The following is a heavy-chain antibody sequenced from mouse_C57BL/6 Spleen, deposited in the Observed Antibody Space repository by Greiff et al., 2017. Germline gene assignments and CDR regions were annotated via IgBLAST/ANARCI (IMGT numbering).Heavy chain of an antibody. J-gene: IGHJ2*01. CDR3: ARSGDYGRRRFDY. Sequence: VQLQESGAELVRPGTSVKVSCKASGYAFTNYLIEWVKQRPGQGLEWIGVINPGSGGTNYNEKFKGKATLTADKSSSTAYMQLSSLTSEDSAVYFCARSGDYGRRRFDYRGQGTTLTVSS. CDR2: INPGSGGT. V-gene: IGHV1-54*01. CDR1: GYAFTNYL. D-gene: IGHD2-4*01.